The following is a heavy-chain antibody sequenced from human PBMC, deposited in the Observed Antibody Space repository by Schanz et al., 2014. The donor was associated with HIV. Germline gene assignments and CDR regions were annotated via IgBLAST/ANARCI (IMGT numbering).Heavy chain of an antibody. D-gene: IGHD3-3*01. CDR3: ARGECDFWSGYCPHFHYFDLDV. Sequence: QVQLVQSGAEVKKPGSSVKVSCKASGGTFSSYAISWVRQAPGQGLEWMGGIIPSFDTTNYAQTFQGRVTITADKSTSTAYMELSSLRSEDTAVYYCARGECDFWSGYCPHFHYFDLDVWGPGTSVTVS. J-gene: IGHJ6*02. CDR1: GGTFSSYA. CDR2: IIPSFDTT. V-gene: IGHV1-69*06.